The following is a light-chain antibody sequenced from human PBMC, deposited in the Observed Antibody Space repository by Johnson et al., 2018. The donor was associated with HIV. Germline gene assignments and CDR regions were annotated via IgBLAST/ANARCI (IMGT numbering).Light chain of an antibody. Sequence: QSVLTQPPSVSAAPGQKVTISCSGSSSNIGNHYVSWYQHLPGTAPKVLIYENNKRPSGIPDRFSGSKSGASATLGITGLQTGDEADYYCGTWDSSLSAGVFGTGTTVTVL. J-gene: IGLJ1*01. CDR3: GTWDSSLSAGV. CDR2: ENN. V-gene: IGLV1-51*02. CDR1: SSNIGNHY.